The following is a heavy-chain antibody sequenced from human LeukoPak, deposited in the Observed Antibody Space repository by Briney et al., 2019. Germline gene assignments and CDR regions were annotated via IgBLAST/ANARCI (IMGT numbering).Heavy chain of an antibody. V-gene: IGHV1-2*02. CDR2: INSNSGAT. CDR1: GYTFTGYY. CDR3: ARDPPLDY. J-gene: IGHJ4*02. Sequence: ASVKVSCKASGYTFTGYYMHWVRQAPGQGLEWMGWINSNSGATNYAQKFQDRVTMTRDTSISTAYMELSRLRSDDTAVYYCARDPPLDYWGQGTLVTVSS.